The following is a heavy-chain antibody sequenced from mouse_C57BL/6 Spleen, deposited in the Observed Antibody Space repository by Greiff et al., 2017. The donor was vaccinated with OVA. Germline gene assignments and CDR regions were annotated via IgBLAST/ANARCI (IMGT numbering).Heavy chain of an antibody. CDR2: IDPSDSYT. Sequence: QVQLQQPGAELVKPGASVKLSCKASGYTFTSYWMQWVKQRPGQGLEWVGEIDPSDSYTNYNQKFKGKATLTVDTSSSTDYMQLSSLTSEDSAVYYCATSYGSSYDYFDYWGQGTTLTVSS. D-gene: IGHD1-1*01. CDR3: ATSYGSSYDYFDY. J-gene: IGHJ2*01. CDR1: GYTFTSYW. V-gene: IGHV1-50*01.